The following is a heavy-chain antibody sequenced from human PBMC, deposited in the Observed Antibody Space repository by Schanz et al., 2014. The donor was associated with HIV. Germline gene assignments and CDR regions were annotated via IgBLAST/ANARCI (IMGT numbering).Heavy chain of an antibody. V-gene: IGHV3-7*01. J-gene: IGHJ4*02. Sequence: VQLVESGGGVVQPGRSLRLSCAASGFTFRNYAMHWVRQAPGKGLEWVANIKQDGSEKYYVDSVKGRFTISRDNPKTSLYLQMSSLRAEDTAVYYCAREGATGYITYWGQGTLVTVSS. CDR2: IKQDGSEK. CDR3: AREGATGYITY. D-gene: IGHD5-18*01. CDR1: GFTFRNYA.